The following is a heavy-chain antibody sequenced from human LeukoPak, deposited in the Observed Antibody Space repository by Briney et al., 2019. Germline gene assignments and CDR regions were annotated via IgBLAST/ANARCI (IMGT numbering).Heavy chain of an antibody. J-gene: IGHJ4*02. Sequence: PGGSLRLSCAASGFTFSSYEMNWVRQAPGKGLERVSYITSSGGTVYYADSVKGRFTISRDNAKNSLYLQMNSLRAEDTAVYYCARGGPSRPLARWGQGTLVTVSS. CDR1: GFTFSSYE. V-gene: IGHV3-48*03. CDR2: ITSSGGTV. CDR3: ARGGPSRPLAR. D-gene: IGHD3-3*02.